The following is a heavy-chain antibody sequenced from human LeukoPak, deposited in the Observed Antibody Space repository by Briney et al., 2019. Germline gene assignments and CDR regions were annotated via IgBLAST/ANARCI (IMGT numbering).Heavy chain of an antibody. CDR1: GGSISSYY. V-gene: IGHV4-59*08. Sequence: SETLSLTCTVSGGSISSYYWNWIRQPPGKGLEWIGYIYYSGSTNYNPSLKSRVTISVDTSKNQFSLKLSSVTAADTAVYYCARPREYSSSFDAFDIWGQGTMVTVSS. CDR2: IYYSGST. J-gene: IGHJ3*02. D-gene: IGHD6-6*01. CDR3: ARPREYSSSFDAFDI.